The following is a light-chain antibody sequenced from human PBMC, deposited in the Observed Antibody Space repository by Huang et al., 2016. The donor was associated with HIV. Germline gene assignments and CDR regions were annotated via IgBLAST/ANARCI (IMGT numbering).Light chain of an antibody. CDR3: QQYNNWPPIT. CDR2: GAS. J-gene: IGKJ5*01. CDR1: QSVRSN. V-gene: IGKV3-15*01. Sequence: EIVMTQSPATLSVSPGERATLSCRASQSVRSNVAWYQQKPGQAPRLRIYGASTRATGIPARFRGSGSGTEFTLTISSLQSEDFVVYYCQQYNNWPPITFGQGTRLEI.